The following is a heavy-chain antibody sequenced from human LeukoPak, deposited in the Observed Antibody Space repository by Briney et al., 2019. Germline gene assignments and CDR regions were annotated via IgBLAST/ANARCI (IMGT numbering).Heavy chain of an antibody. D-gene: IGHD3-3*01. Sequence: GGSLRLSCAASGFTFSNYAMSWVRQAPGKGLEWVSDISASGGSTYYTDSVKGRFTISRDNSKNTLYLQMNSVRAEDTAVYYCVPRKEWSCYMDVWGKGTTVSVSS. J-gene: IGHJ6*03. V-gene: IGHV3-23*01. CDR3: VPRKEWSCYMDV. CDR2: ISASGGST. CDR1: GFTFSNYA.